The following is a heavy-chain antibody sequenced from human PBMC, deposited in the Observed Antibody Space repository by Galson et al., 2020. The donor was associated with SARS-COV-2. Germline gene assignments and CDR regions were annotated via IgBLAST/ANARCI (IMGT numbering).Heavy chain of an antibody. CDR3: ARVYGYDRGGGFDY. D-gene: IGHD5-12*01. CDR2: IIPIFGTA. J-gene: IGHJ4*02. CDR1: GGTFSSYA. V-gene: IGHV1-69*13. Sequence: SVKVSCKASGGTFSSYAISWVRQAPGQGLEWMGGIIPIFGTANYAQKFQGRVTITADESTGTAYMELSSLRSEDTAVYYCARVYGYDRGGGFDYWGQGTLVTVSS.